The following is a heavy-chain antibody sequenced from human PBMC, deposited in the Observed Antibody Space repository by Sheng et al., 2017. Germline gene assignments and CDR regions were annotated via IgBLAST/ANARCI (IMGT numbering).Heavy chain of an antibody. D-gene: IGHD1-26*01. CDR1: GGTFSSYA. Sequence: QVQLVQSGAEVKKPGSSVKVSCKASGGTFSSYAISWVRQAPGQGLEWMGGIIPILGIANYAQKFQGRVTITADKSTSTAYMELSSLRSEDTAVYYCARDRRVGATLYYYMDVWGPRDHGHRLL. CDR3: ARDRRVGATLYYYMDV. V-gene: IGHV1-69*10. CDR2: IIPILGIA. J-gene: IGHJ6*03.